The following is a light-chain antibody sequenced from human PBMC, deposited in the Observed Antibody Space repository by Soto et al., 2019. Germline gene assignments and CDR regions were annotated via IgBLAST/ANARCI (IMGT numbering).Light chain of an antibody. CDR3: QQYDNWPSMYT. CDR2: GAS. Sequence: EKVMRQSPATLSVSPGERATLSCRASQSVSINLAWYQQKPGQAPRLLIYGASTRAAGIPARFSGSGSETEFTLTISSLQSEDSAVYYCQQYDNWPSMYTFGQGTKLEIK. V-gene: IGKV3-15*01. J-gene: IGKJ2*01. CDR1: QSVSIN.